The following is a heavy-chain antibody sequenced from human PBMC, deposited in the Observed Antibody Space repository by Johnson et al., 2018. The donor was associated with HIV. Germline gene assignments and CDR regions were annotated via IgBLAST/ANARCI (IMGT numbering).Heavy chain of an antibody. J-gene: IGHJ3*02. Sequence: QVQLVESGGGVVQPGRSLRLSCAASGFIFSDYCMSWIRQAPGKGLEWVSYISSSGGTTYYADSVKGRFTSSRDNSKNMLYLQMNNLRVEDTAVYYCAKDVGKYGPDAFDIWGQGAVVTVSS. CDR3: AKDVGKYGPDAFDI. CDR2: ISSSGGTT. D-gene: IGHD1-26*01. CDR1: GFIFSDYC. V-gene: IGHV3-11*04.